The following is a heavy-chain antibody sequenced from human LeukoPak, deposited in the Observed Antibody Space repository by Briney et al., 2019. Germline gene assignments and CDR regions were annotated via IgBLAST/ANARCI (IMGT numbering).Heavy chain of an antibody. CDR1: GFSVSTSG. D-gene: IGHD6-19*01. V-gene: IGHV3-23*01. CDR2: ISVEGESA. Sequence: PGGSLRLSCAASGFSVSTSGMSWVRQAQGKGLQTISAISVEGESAYYADSVKGRFTISRDNSKNTLYLQMNSLRVEDTAVYYCTQGYSSGWYPHWGQGSLVSVSS. J-gene: IGHJ4*02. CDR3: TQGYSSGWYPH.